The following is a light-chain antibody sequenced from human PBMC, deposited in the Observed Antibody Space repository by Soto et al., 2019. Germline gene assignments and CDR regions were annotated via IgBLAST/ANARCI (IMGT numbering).Light chain of an antibody. CDR3: QQSYSAPRT. J-gene: IGKJ2*02. CDR2: ATN. Sequence: DIELTQSPSSLSASVGDRVTITCRASQSIGSYLTWYRQKLGQAPKLLIYATNILQSGVPSRFSGGGSGTDFTLTITNLQLADFATYYCQQSYSAPRTFGQGTKLEIK. CDR1: QSIGSY. V-gene: IGKV1-39*01.